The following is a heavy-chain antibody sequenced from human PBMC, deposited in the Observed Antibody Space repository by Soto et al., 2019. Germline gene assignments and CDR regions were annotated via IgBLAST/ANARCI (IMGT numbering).Heavy chain of an antibody. J-gene: IGHJ4*02. CDR3: AKPIPLYCSSTSCFDY. Sequence: PGGSLRLSCAASGFTFSSYAMSWVRQAPGKGLEWVSAISGSGGSTYYADSVKGRFTISRDNSKNTLYLQMNSLRAEDTAVYYCAKPIPLYCSSTSCFDYWGQGTLVTVSS. D-gene: IGHD2-2*01. CDR2: ISGSGGST. CDR1: GFTFSSYA. V-gene: IGHV3-23*01.